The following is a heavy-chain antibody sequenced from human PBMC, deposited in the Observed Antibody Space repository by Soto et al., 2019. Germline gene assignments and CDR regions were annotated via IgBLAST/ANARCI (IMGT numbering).Heavy chain of an antibody. CDR2: IYYSGST. V-gene: IGHV4-39*01. Sequence: LSLTCTVSGGSISSSTYYWGWIRQPPGKGLEWIGSIYYSGSTYYNPSLKSRVTISVDTSKNQFSLKLSSVTAADTAVYYCARLFYGEPDHYSNGTHVWGQGTTVTVS. J-gene: IGHJ6*02. CDR1: GGSISSSTYY. CDR3: ARLFYGEPDHYSNGTHV. D-gene: IGHD3-10*01.